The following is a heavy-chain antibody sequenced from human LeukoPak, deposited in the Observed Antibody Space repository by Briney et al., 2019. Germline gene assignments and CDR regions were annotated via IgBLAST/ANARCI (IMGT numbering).Heavy chain of an antibody. Sequence: GGSLRLSCAASGFTFSSYAMHWVRQAPGKGLEWVAVISCDGSNKYYADSVKGRFTISRDNSKNTLYLQMNSLRAEDTAVYYCARELGSSWLGFDYWGQGTLVTVSS. CDR2: ISCDGSNK. CDR3: ARELGSSWLGFDY. V-gene: IGHV3-30-3*01. CDR1: GFTFSSYA. D-gene: IGHD6-13*01. J-gene: IGHJ4*02.